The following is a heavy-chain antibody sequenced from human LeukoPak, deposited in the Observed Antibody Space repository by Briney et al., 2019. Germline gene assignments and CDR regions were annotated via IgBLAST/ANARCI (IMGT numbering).Heavy chain of an antibody. CDR1: GFTFSSYA. Sequence: GGSLRLSCAASGFTFSSYAMSWVRQAPGKGLEWVSSISSSSSYIYYADSVKGRFTISRDNAKNSLYLQMNSLRAEDTAVYYCARGGGYDPTHFDYWGQGTLGTVSS. D-gene: IGHD5-12*01. J-gene: IGHJ4*02. CDR3: ARGGGYDPTHFDY. CDR2: ISSSSSYI. V-gene: IGHV3-21*01.